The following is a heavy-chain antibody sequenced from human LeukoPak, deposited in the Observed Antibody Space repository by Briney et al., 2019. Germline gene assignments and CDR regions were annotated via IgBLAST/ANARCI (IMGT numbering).Heavy chain of an antibody. CDR1: GGSISSSSYY. V-gene: IGHV4-39*07. J-gene: IGHJ4*02. Sequence: SETLSLTCTVSGGSISSSSYYWGWIRQPPGKGLEWIGSIYYSGSTYYNPSLKSRVTISVDTSKNQFSLKLSSVTAADTAVYYCARSSFRYYFDYWGQGTLVTVSS. D-gene: IGHD6-13*01. CDR2: IYYSGST. CDR3: ARSSFRYYFDY.